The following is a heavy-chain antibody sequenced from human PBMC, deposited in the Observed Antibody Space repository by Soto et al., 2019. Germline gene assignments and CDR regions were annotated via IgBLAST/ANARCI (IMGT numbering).Heavy chain of an antibody. CDR3: ARAIYGSGSYYIDFDY. V-gene: IGHV3-21*01. D-gene: IGHD3-10*01. CDR1: GFTFSSYS. Sequence: LRLSCAASGFTFSSYSMNWVRQAPGKGLEWVSSISSSSSYIYYADSVKGRFTISRDNAKNSLYLQMNSLRAEDTAVYYCARAIYGSGSYYIDFDYWGQGTLVTVSS. J-gene: IGHJ4*02. CDR2: ISSSSSYI.